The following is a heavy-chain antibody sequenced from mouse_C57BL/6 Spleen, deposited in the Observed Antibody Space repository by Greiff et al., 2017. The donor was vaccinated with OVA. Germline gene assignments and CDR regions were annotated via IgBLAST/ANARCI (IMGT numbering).Heavy chain of an antibody. CDR1: GYTFTDYE. CDR2: IDPETGGT. CDR3: TRWDYGSSYLYYAMDY. J-gene: IGHJ4*01. V-gene: IGHV1-15*01. D-gene: IGHD1-1*01. Sequence: VKLVESGAELVRPGASVTLSCKASGYTFTDYEMHWVKQTPVHGLEWIGAIDPETGGTAYNQKFKGKAILTADKSSSTAYMELRSLTSEDSAVYYCTRWDYGSSYLYYAMDYWGQGTSVTVSS.